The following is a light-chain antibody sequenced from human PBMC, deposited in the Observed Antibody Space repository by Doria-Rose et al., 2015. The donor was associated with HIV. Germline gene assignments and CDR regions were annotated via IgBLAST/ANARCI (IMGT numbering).Light chain of an antibody. V-gene: IGKV3-20*01. J-gene: IGKJ1*01. CDR3: HQYGTSWT. CDR2: DGS. CDR1: QSFSSTY. Sequence: TQSPGTLSLSPGEGATLSCRASQSFSSTYLAWYQQKPGQAPSLLIYDGSTRATGIPDRLSASGSGTDFTLTINRLEPEDFALYYCHQYGTSWTFGQGTKVEI.